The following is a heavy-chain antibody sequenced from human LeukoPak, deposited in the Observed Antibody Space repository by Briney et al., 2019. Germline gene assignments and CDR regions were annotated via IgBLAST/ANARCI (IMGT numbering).Heavy chain of an antibody. CDR3: ARDGPTTLYVDY. J-gene: IGHJ4*02. CDR2: ISSSSSYI. V-gene: IGHV3-21*01. Sequence: GGSLRLSCAASGFTFSSYGMSWVRQAPGKGLEWVSSISSSSSYIYYADSVKGRFTISRDNAKDSLYLQMNSLRAEDTAVYYCARDGPTTLYVDYWGQGTLVTVSS. CDR1: GFTFSSYG. D-gene: IGHD1-26*01.